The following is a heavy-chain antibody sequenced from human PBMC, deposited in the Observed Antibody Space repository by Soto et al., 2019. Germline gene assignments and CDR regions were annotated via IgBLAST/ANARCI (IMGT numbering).Heavy chain of an antibody. Sequence: PGGSLRLSCAASGFTFSGYSMNWVRQAPGKGLEWVSYISSSSSTIYYADSVKGRFTISRDNAKNSLYLQMNSLRDEDTAVYYCARAVVTAIVDYFDYWGQGTLVTVS. D-gene: IGHD2-21*02. CDR2: ISSSSSTI. CDR3: ARAVVTAIVDYFDY. J-gene: IGHJ4*02. CDR1: GFTFSGYS. V-gene: IGHV3-48*02.